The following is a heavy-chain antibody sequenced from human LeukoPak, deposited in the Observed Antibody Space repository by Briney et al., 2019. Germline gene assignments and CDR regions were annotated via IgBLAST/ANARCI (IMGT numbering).Heavy chain of an antibody. Sequence: PSETLSLTCTVSGGSISSYYWSWIRQPPGKGLEWIGYIYYNGNTNNNPSLKSRVTISVDTSKNQFSLKLSSVTAADTAVYYCARLDGSKSGAFDYWGQGTLVTVSS. CDR3: ARLDGSKSGAFDY. CDR1: GGSISSYY. J-gene: IGHJ4*02. V-gene: IGHV4-59*08. CDR2: IYYNGNT. D-gene: IGHD5-12*01.